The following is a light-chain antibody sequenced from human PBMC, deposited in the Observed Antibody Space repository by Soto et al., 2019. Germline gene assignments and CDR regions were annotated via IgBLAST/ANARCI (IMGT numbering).Light chain of an antibody. J-gene: IGKJ1*01. CDR2: AAS. Sequence: AIRMTQSPSSLSASTGDRVTITCRASQGISSYLAWYQQKPGKAPKLLIYAASTLQSGVPSRFSGRGSGTDFTLTISCLQSEDFATYYCQRPFGQGTKVEIK. CDR1: QGISSY. CDR3: QRP. V-gene: IGKV1-8*01.